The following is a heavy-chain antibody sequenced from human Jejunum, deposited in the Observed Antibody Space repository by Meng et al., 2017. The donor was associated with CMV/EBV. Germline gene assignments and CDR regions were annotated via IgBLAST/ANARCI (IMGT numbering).Heavy chain of an antibody. Sequence: SGFTFSSSAMHWVRQAPGKGLEWVALISCGGSNKYYADSVKGRFTISRDNSKNTLYLQMTTLRPEDTGIYYCAKEGPNAYRSFHHWGQGTLVTVSS. V-gene: IGHV3-30*04. D-gene: IGHD3-16*01. CDR3: AKEGPNAYRSFHH. CDR2: ISCGGSNK. J-gene: IGHJ5*02. CDR1: GFTFSSSA.